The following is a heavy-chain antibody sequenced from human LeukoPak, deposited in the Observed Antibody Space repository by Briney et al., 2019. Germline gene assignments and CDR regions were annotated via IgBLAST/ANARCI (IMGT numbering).Heavy chain of an antibody. J-gene: IGHJ3*02. Sequence: GGSLRLSCAASGFTFSSYGMTWVRQAPGKGLEWVSAISGGGGNTYYADSVKGRFTISRDNAKNSLYLQMNSLRAEDTAVYYCARDNGYSSGWYDAFDIWGQGAMVTVSS. D-gene: IGHD6-19*01. CDR2: ISGGGGNT. V-gene: IGHV3-23*01. CDR3: ARDNGYSSGWYDAFDI. CDR1: GFTFSSYG.